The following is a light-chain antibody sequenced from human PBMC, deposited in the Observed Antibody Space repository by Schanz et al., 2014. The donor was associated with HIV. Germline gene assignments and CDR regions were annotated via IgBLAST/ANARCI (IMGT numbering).Light chain of an antibody. CDR3: QQSYSATPYT. V-gene: IGKV1-39*01. Sequence: DIQMTQSPSTLSASVGDRVTITCRASQSISISLNWYQQKPGKVPRLLIYATSLLHTGVPSRFSGSGSGTHFTLTITSLQFDDFATYYCQQSYSATPYTFGQGTRLEIK. CDR1: QSISIS. CDR2: ATS. J-gene: IGKJ2*01.